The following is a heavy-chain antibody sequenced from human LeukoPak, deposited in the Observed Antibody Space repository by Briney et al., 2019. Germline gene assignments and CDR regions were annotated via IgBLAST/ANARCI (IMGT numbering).Heavy chain of an antibody. CDR2: ISSSGSTI. CDR3: AELGITMIGGV. V-gene: IGHV3-48*04. CDR1: GFTFSSYW. Sequence: GGSLRLSCAASGFTFSSYWMSWVRQAPGKGLEWVSYISSSGSTIYYADSVRGRFTISRDNAKNSLYLQMNSLRAEDTTVYYCAELGITMIGGVWGKGTTVTISS. J-gene: IGHJ6*04. D-gene: IGHD3-10*02.